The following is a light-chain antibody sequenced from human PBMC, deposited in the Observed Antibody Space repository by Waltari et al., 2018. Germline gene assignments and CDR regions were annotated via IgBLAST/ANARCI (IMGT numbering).Light chain of an antibody. Sequence: EIVLTQSPGTLSLSPGERATLACRASQSVSRALAWYQQKPGQAPRLLIYGSSNRATGIPDRYSGSGSGTDFSLTSSSLEPEDFAVYYCQHYLRLPATFGQGTKVEIK. CDR2: GSS. CDR1: QSVSRA. CDR3: QHYLRLPAT. J-gene: IGKJ1*01. V-gene: IGKV3-20*01.